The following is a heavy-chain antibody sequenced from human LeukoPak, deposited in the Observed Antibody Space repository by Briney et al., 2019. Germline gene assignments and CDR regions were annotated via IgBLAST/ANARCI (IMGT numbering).Heavy chain of an antibody. V-gene: IGHV1-2*02. CDR2: INPNSGGT. CDR1: GYSFTGDY. Sequence: GASVKVSCKASGYSFTGDYMHWVRQAPGQGLEWMGWINPNSGGTNYAQKFQGRVTMTRDTSITTAYMELSSLRSDDTAVYYCARDGPDNAIDYWGQGTLVTVSS. CDR3: ARDGPDNAIDY. J-gene: IGHJ4*02. D-gene: IGHD1-14*01.